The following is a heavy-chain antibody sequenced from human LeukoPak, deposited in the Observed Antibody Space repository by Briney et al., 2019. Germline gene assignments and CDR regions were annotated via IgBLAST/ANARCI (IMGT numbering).Heavy chain of an antibody. V-gene: IGHV1-2*02. J-gene: IGHJ4*02. CDR1: GYTFTDYY. Sequence: ASVKLSCKASGYTFTDYYMDWVRQAPGRGLEWMGWIHPNSGGTNYAQKFQGRVTMTRDTSISTAYMELSRLTSDDTAVYYCGRNCAARKTRECDHWGQGTLVTVSS. D-gene: IGHD6-6*01. CDR2: IHPNSGGT. CDR3: GRNCAARKTRECDH.